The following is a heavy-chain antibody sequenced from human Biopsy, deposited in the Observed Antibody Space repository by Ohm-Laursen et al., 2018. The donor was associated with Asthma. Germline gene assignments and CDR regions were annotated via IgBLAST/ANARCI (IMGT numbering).Heavy chain of an antibody. V-gene: IGHV3-30*03. CDR2: VSSDGNNK. CDR1: GFVFSQCG. Sequence: RSLRLSCSASGFVFSQCGMHWVRQGPGKGLEWVALVSSDGNNKYYEDSVKGRFTISRDNSRNRLYLQINSLTVEDSAVYFCARQSGQEYGDSIPFDTWGQGTKVAVSS. D-gene: IGHD3-22*01. CDR3: ARQSGQEYGDSIPFDT. J-gene: IGHJ3*02.